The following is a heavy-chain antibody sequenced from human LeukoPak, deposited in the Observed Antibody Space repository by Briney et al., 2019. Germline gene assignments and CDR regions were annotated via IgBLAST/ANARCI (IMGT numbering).Heavy chain of an antibody. J-gene: IGHJ4*02. CDR3: ARGGGYYDSSGYYLQYS. CDR1: GYTFTGYY. D-gene: IGHD3-22*01. V-gene: IGHV1-2*02. CDR2: INPNSGGT. Sequence: AASVKVSCKASGYTFTGYYMHWVRQAPGQGLEWMRWINPNSGGTNYAQKFQGRVTMTRDTSISTAYMELSRLRSDDTAVYYCARGGGYYDSSGYYLQYSWGQGTLVTVSS.